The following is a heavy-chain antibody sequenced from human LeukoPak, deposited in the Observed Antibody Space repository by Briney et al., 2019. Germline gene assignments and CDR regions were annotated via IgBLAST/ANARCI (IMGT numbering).Heavy chain of an antibody. CDR2: IRDKANSYAT. J-gene: IGHJ4*02. CDR3: TRWDRTTTGCYPFDY. CDR1: GFTFSGSA. D-gene: IGHD2-2*01. Sequence: GGSLRLSCAASGFTFSGSAIHWVRQASGKGLEWVGRIRDKANSYATAYIASVKGRFTISRDDSKNTAYLQMSSLKTEDTAVYYCTRWDRTTTGCYPFDYWGQGTLVTVSS. V-gene: IGHV3-73*01.